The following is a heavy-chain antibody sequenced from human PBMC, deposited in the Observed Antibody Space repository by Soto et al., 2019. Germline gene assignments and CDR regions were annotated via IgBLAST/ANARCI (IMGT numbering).Heavy chain of an antibody. CDR1: GFSLSTTGVG. D-gene: IGHD2-8*01. CDR2: IYWNDDK. CDR3: AHSVYAIPGCDP. V-gene: IGHV2-5*01. J-gene: IGHJ5*02. Sequence: QITLKESGPTLVKPTQTLTLTCTFSGFSLSTTGVGVGWIRQPPGKALEWLALIYWNDDKRYSPSLKNRLTNTKDPSKIQVVLTMTNMDPVDTATYHCAHSVYAIPGCDPWGHGTLVTVSS.